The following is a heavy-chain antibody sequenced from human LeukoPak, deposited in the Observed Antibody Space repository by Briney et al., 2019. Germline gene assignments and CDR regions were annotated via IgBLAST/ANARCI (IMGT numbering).Heavy chain of an antibody. J-gene: IGHJ3*02. D-gene: IGHD7-27*01. CDR1: GYTFTSYD. V-gene: IGHV1-18*01. Sequence: GASVKVFCKTSGYTFTSYDFSWVRQAPGQGLEWMGWISAYNVNTNYAQKFQGRVTMTTDTSTSTAYMELRSLRSDDTAVYYCARAGLPGHDAFDIWGQGTMVTVSS. CDR2: ISAYNVNT. CDR3: ARAGLPGHDAFDI.